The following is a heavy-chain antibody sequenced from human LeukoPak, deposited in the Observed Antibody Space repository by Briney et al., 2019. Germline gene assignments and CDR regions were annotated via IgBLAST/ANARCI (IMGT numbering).Heavy chain of an antibody. CDR2: FDPEDGET. CDR1: GYTLTELS. V-gene: IGHV1-24*01. CDR3: ATGRLLYYYDSSGSGALDY. Sequence: ASVKVSCKVSGYTLTELSMHWVRQAPGKGLEWMGGFDPEDGETIYAQKFQGRVTMTEDTSTDTAYMELSSLRSEDTAVYYCATGRLLYYYDSSGSGALDYWGQGTLVTVSS. D-gene: IGHD3-22*01. J-gene: IGHJ4*02.